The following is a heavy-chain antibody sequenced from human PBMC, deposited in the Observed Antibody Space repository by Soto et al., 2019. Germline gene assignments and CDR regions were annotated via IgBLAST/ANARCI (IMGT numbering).Heavy chain of an antibody. V-gene: IGHV4-59*01. J-gene: IGHJ4*02. CDR2: LYYSGNT. CDR3: ARVGGVAARTLDY. Sequence: PSETLSLTCTVSGGSISPFYWSWVRQPPGKGLEWIGYLYYSGNTNYNPSLKSRVTISVDASKNQVSLRLTSVTAADTAVYYCARVGGVAARTLDYWGQGTVVT. CDR1: GGSISPFY. D-gene: IGHD2-15*01.